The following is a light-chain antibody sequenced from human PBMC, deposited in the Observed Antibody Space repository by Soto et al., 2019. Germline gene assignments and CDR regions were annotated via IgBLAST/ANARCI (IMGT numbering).Light chain of an antibody. CDR3: QQYGSSPPLT. V-gene: IGKV3-20*01. CDR2: GAS. J-gene: IGKJ4*01. CDR1: QSVSSSY. Sequence: EIVLTQSPGTLSFSPGDSRTLPSSASQSVSSSYLAWYQQKPGQAPRLLIYGASNRATGIPDRFSGSGSGTDFTLTISRLEPEDFAVYYCQQYGSSPPLTFGGGTKVDI.